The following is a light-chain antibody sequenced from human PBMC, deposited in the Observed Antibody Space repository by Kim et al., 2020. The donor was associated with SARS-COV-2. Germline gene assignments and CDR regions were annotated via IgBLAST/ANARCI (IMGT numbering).Light chain of an antibody. CDR2: DAS. CDR3: HQYNNWPLT. CDR1: QSVSSN. J-gene: IGKJ4*01. Sequence: MSPGEKATLSCGASQSVSSNLAWDQQKPGQAPRLLIYDASTRATGIPARFSGSGSGTQFTLTISSLQSEDFAVYYCHQYNNWPLTFGGGTKVDIK. V-gene: IGKV3-15*01.